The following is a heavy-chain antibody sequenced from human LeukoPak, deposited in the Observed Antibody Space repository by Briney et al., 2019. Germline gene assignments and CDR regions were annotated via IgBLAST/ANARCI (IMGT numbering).Heavy chain of an antibody. CDR1: GFFFSAYF. CDR2: IRKKPAGYTT. CDR3: TREGGEGDYTAFDI. Sequence: GGSLTLSCAASGFFFSAYFMDWVRQAPGKGLEWIGRIRKKPAGYTTQSAASVKGSFVIASNDSKESVFLQMNSLETEDTAVYYCTREGGEGDYTAFDIWGQGTMVTASS. V-gene: IGHV3-72*01. J-gene: IGHJ3*02. D-gene: IGHD3-3*01.